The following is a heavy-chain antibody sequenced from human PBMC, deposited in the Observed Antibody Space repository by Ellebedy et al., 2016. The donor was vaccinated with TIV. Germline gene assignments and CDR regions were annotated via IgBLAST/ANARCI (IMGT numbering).Heavy chain of an antibody. D-gene: IGHD3-16*01. V-gene: IGHV3-72*01. CDR3: AADNWGSYDY. CDR2: IKNKANSYTT. J-gene: IGHJ4*02. CDR1: GFSFSGYA. Sequence: GESLKISCAASGFSFSGYAMDWVRQTPGTGLEWVGRIKNKANSYTTEYAASVKGIFTISRDDSKNSLYLQMSSLKTENTAVYYCAADNWGSYDYWGQGTLVTVSS.